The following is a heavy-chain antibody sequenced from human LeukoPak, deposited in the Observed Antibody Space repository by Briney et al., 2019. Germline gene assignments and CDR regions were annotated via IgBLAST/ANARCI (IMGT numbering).Heavy chain of an antibody. CDR2: IYPGDYDT. V-gene: IGHV5-51*01. CDR3: ARHRGYSGYDPFDY. CDR1: GYSFSSNW. Sequence: GESLKISCKGSGYSFSSNWIGWVRQMPGKVQELMGIIYPGDYDTRYSPSFQGQVTISADKSIGTAYLQWSSLKASDTAMYYCARHRGYSGYDPFDYWGQGTLVTVSS. J-gene: IGHJ4*02. D-gene: IGHD5-12*01.